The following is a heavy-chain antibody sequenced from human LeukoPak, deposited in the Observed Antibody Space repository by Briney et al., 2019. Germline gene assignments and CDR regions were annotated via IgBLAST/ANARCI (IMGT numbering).Heavy chain of an antibody. Sequence: SGGSLRLSCAVSGFTFSSYAMSWVRQAPGKGLEWVSTISGSGGNTYYADSVKGRFTISRDNSKKTLYLQMNSLRAEDTAVYYCAKGSSSFWDYWGQGTLVTVSS. CDR2: ISGSGGNT. J-gene: IGHJ4*02. CDR3: AKGSSSFWDY. V-gene: IGHV3-23*01. D-gene: IGHD6-6*01. CDR1: GFTFSSYA.